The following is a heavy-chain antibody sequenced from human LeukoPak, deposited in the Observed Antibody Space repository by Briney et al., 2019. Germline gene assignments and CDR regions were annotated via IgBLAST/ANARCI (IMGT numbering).Heavy chain of an antibody. J-gene: IGHJ4*02. Sequence: PSETLSLTCAVYGGSFSGYYWSWIRQPPGKGLEWIGEINHSGSTNYSPSLKSRVTISVDTSKNQFSLKLSSVTAADTAVYYCARRFWISRSACYFYYWGQGTLVTVSS. CDR2: INHSGST. V-gene: IGHV4-34*01. D-gene: IGHD6-19*01. CDR1: GGSFSGYY. CDR3: ARRFWISRSACYFYY.